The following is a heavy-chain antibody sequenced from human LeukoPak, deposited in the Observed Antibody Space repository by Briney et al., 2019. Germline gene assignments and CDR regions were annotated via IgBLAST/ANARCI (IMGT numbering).Heavy chain of an antibody. Sequence: GGSLRLSCAASGFTFSSYGMHWVRQAPGKGLEWVAFIRYDGSNKYYADSVKGRFTISRDNAKNSLYLQMNSLRAEDTAVYYCARVPRTGPYYDFWSGSDYWGQGTLVTVSS. D-gene: IGHD3-3*01. CDR1: GFTFSSYG. CDR3: ARVPRTGPYYDFWSGSDY. V-gene: IGHV3-30*02. J-gene: IGHJ4*02. CDR2: IRYDGSNK.